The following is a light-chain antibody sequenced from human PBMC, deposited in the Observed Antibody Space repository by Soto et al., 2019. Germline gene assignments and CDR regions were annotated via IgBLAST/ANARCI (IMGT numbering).Light chain of an antibody. Sequence: EIVLTQSPATLSLSPGERATLSCRASQSVGSSYLTWYQQKPGQAPRLLIYDVSSRATGIPDRSSGSGSGADFTLTISSLEPGDFALYYCQQHINWPLTFGGGTKVDIK. CDR1: QSVGSSY. CDR2: DVS. V-gene: IGKV3D-20*02. CDR3: QQHINWPLT. J-gene: IGKJ4*01.